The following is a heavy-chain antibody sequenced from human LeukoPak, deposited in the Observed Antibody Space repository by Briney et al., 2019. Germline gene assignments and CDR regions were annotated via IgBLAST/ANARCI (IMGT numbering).Heavy chain of an antibody. CDR2: INPNSGGT. CDR1: GGTFTGYY. V-gene: IGHV1-2*02. D-gene: IGHD3-22*01. CDR3: ARDKWSITMIVGPAWEAFDI. Sequence: ASVKVSCKASGGTFTGYYMHWVRQAPGQGLEWMGWINPNSGGTNYAQKFQGRVTMTRDTSISTAYMELSRLRSDDTAVYYCARDKWSITMIVGPAWEAFDIWGQGTMVTVSS. J-gene: IGHJ3*02.